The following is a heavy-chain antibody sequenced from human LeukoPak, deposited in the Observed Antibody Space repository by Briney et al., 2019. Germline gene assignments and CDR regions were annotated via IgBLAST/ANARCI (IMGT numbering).Heavy chain of an antibody. CDR1: GGSISSYY. D-gene: IGHD2-15*01. CDR2: IYYSGST. Sequence: SETLSLTCTVSGGSISSYYWSWIRQPPGKGLEWIGYIYYSGSTYYNPSLKSRVTISVDTSKNQFSLKLSSVTAADTAVYYCASADCSGGSCYSPDDAFDIWGQGTMVTVSP. J-gene: IGHJ3*02. V-gene: IGHV4-59*06. CDR3: ASADCSGGSCYSPDDAFDI.